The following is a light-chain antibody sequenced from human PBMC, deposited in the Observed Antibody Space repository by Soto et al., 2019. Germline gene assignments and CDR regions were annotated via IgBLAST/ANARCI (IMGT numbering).Light chain of an antibody. V-gene: IGLV8-61*01. CDR2: STN. CDR1: SGSVSTSYY. Sequence: QTVVTQEPSFSVSPGGTGTLTCGLSSGSVSTSYYPSWYQQTPGQAPRTLIYSTNTRSSGVPDRFSGSILGNKAALTITGAQADDESDYYCVLYMGSGFWVFGGGTKLTVL. CDR3: VLYMGSGFWV. J-gene: IGLJ3*02.